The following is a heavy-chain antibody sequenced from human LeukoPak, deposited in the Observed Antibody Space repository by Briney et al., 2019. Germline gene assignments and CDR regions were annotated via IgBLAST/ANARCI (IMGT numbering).Heavy chain of an antibody. CDR2: IYTSGST. Sequence: SETLSLTCTVSGGSISSGSYYWSWIRQPAGKGLEWIGRIYTSGSTNYNPSLKSRVTISVDTSKSQFSLKLSSVTAADTAVYYCAGEGATSFDYWGQGTLVTVSS. V-gene: IGHV4-61*02. J-gene: IGHJ4*02. CDR3: AGEGATSFDY. D-gene: IGHD1-26*01. CDR1: GGSISSGSYY.